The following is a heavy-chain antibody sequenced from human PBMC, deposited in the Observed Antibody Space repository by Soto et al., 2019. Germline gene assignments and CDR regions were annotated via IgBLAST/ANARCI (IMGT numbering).Heavy chain of an antibody. CDR2: IYPGDSDT. Sequence: PGESLKISCKGSGYIFTSYWIGWGLQRPGKGLEWMGIIYPGDSDTRYSPSFQGQVTISADKSISTAYLQWSSLKASDTAMYYCARIPHSSSWYRLAFDIWGQGTMVTVSS. CDR1: GYIFTSYW. D-gene: IGHD6-13*01. CDR3: ARIPHSSSWYRLAFDI. V-gene: IGHV5-51*01. J-gene: IGHJ3*02.